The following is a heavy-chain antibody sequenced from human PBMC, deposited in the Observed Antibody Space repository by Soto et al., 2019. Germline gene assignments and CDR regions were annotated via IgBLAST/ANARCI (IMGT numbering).Heavy chain of an antibody. Sequence: QVQLQQSGPGLVRPSQTLSLTCAISGDSVSRHSAAWNWIRQSPSRGLEWLGRTYFRSHWYYDYALSVESRLTIKIDTSENQFSLQLNSVTPEDTAVYYCARASVLEQYSDGWLLFDSWGQGTLVTVSS. CDR1: GDSVSRHSAA. V-gene: IGHV6-1*01. CDR2: TYFRSHWYY. CDR3: ARASVLEQYSDGWLLFDS. J-gene: IGHJ4*02. D-gene: IGHD6-19*01.